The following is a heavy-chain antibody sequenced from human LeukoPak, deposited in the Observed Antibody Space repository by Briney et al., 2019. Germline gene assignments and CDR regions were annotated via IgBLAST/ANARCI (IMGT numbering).Heavy chain of an antibody. CDR2: IYYSGST. J-gene: IGHJ4*02. CDR3: ALTAPDSSGYYYFDY. V-gene: IGHV4-30-4*01. Sequence: SETLSLTCTVSGGSISSGDYYWRWIRQPPGKGLEWIGYIYYSGSTYYNPSLKSRVTISVDTSKNQFSLKLSSVTAADTAVYYCALTAPDSSGYYYFDYWGQGTLVTVSS. D-gene: IGHD3-22*01. CDR1: GGSISSGDYY.